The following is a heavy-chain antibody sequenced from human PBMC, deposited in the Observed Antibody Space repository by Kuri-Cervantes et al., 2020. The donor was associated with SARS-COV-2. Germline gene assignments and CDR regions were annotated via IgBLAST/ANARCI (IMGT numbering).Heavy chain of an antibody. D-gene: IGHD2-15*01. CDR1: GFTFSNYW. Sequence: GGSLRLSCAASGFTFSNYWMYWVRQAPGKGLVWVSRINSDGSTTGYADSVKGRFTISRDNAKNTLFLQMNSLRAEDTSVYYCAKDRDCSGGSCYDYYYYGMDVWGQGTTVTVSS. CDR3: AKDRDCSGGSCYDYYYYGMDV. CDR2: INSDGSTT. J-gene: IGHJ6*02. V-gene: IGHV3-74*01.